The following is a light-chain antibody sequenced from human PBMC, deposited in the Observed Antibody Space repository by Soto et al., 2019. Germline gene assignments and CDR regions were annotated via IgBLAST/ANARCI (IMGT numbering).Light chain of an antibody. CDR2: SNN. J-gene: IGLJ1*01. Sequence: QSVLTQPPSASGTPGQRVTISCSGSRSNIGSNTVNWYQQLPGSAPKLLIYSNNQRPSGVPDRFSGSKSGTSASLAISGLQSEDEADYYCAAWDDSLIGSVFGTGTKLTVL. V-gene: IGLV1-44*01. CDR1: RSNIGSNT. CDR3: AAWDDSLIGSV.